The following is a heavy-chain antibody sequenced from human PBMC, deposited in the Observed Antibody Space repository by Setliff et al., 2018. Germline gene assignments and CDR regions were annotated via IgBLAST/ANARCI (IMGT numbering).Heavy chain of an antibody. CDR2: ISVSGNTV. V-gene: IGHV3-48*03. Sequence: PGGSLRLSCAASGFNFNSYEMNWVRQAPGKGLEWISYISVSGNTVYYTGSVEGRFTISRDNDKSSLYLQMNNVRVDDTAVYYCARGGAGAYYFGSSGYYPGYWGQGTLVTVSS. D-gene: IGHD3-22*01. CDR3: ARGGAGAYYFGSSGYYPGY. CDR1: GFNFNSYE. J-gene: IGHJ1*01.